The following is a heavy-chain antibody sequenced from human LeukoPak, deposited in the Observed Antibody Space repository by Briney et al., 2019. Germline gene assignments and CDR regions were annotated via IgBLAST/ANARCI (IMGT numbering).Heavy chain of an antibody. CDR3: ARELVVQYCSGGSCYNFYYYYYMDV. V-gene: IGHV4-4*07. Sequence: PSETLSLTCTVSGGTISSYYWSWIRQPAGKGLEWIGRIYTSGSTNYNPSLKSRVTMSVDTSKNQFSLKLSSVTAADTAVYYCARELVVQYCSGGSCYNFYYYYYMDVWGKGTTVTVSS. J-gene: IGHJ6*03. CDR2: IYTSGST. CDR1: GGTISSYY. D-gene: IGHD2-15*01.